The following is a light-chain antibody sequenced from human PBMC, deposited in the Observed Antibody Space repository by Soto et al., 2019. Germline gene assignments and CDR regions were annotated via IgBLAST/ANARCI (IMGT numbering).Light chain of an antibody. Sequence: QSALTQPPSASGSPGQSVTISCTGTSSDVADYQYVSWYQQHPGKAPKLMIYEVNKPPSGIPDRFSGSKSGSTASLTVSGLQPEDEADYYCSSYAGSSTYVFGTGTKVTVL. CDR1: SSDVADYQY. V-gene: IGLV2-8*01. CDR2: EVN. CDR3: SSYAGSSTYV. J-gene: IGLJ1*01.